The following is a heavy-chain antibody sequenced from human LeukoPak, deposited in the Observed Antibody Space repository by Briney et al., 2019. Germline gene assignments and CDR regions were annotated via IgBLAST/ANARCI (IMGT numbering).Heavy chain of an antibody. D-gene: IGHD6-19*01. CDR2: ISGSRSYI. V-gene: IGHV3-21*01. J-gene: IGHJ4*02. CDR1: GFTFGTFS. Sequence: GGSLRLSCAASGFTFGTFSMNWVRQSPGKGLEWVSSISGSRSYIYYADSMKGRFTISRDNAKNSLFLQMNSLRAEDTAVYYCARGEQLIDFWGQGTLVTVSS. CDR3: ARGEQLIDF.